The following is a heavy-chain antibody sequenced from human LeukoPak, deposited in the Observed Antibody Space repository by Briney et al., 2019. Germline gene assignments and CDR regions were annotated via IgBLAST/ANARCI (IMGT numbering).Heavy chain of an antibody. J-gene: IGHJ4*02. CDR1: GFTFDDYA. CDR3: ARNKKGDRYTYGHDS. V-gene: IGHV3-9*01. D-gene: IGHD5-18*01. Sequence: PGGSLRLSCAASGFTFDDYAMHWVRQAPGKGLEWVSGISWNSGSIGYADSVKGRFTISRDNAKNSLYLQMNSLRAEDTAVYYCARNKKGDRYTYGHDSWGQGTLVTVSS. CDR2: ISWNSGSI.